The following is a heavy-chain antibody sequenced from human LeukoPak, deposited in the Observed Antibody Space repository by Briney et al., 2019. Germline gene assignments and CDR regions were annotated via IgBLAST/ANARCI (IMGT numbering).Heavy chain of an antibody. J-gene: IGHJ4*02. CDR1: GFTFSGYW. CDR3: ARDSSTTPFEN. V-gene: IGHV3-7*01. CDR2: IKQGGSEK. D-gene: IGHD1-7*01. Sequence: GGSLRLSCAASGFTFSGYWMSWVRQAPGKGLEWVANIKQGGSEKSYVDSVKGRFTISRDNAKNSLYLQMNSLRAEDTGVYYCARDSSTTPFENWGQGTLVTVSS.